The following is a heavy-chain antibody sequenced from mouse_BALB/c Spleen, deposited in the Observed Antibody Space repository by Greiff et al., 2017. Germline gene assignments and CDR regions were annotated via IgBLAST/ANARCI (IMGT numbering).Heavy chain of an antibody. V-gene: IGHV1-7*01. CDR3: ARRLRGAMDY. CDR2: INPSTGYT. D-gene: IGHD2-4*01. CDR1: GYTFTSYW. J-gene: IGHJ4*01. Sequence: QVQLQQSGAELAKPGASVKMSCKASGYTFTSYWMHWVKQRPGQGLEWIGYINPSTGYTEYNQKFKDKATLTADKSSSTAYMQLSSLTSEDSAVYYCARRLRGAMDYWGQGTSVTVSS.